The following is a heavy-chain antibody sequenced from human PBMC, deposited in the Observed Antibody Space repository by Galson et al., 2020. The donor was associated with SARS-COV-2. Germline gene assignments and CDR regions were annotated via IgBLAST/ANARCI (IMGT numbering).Heavy chain of an antibody. CDR2: ISYDGSNK. CDR3: AILVGGMDV. V-gene: IGHV3-30*03. J-gene: IGHJ6*02. D-gene: IGHD2-2*01. CDR1: GFTFSSYG. Sequence: GESLKISCAASGFTFSSYGMHWVRQAPGKGLEWVAVISYDGSNKYYADSVKGRFTISRDNSKNTLYLQMNSLRAEDTAVYYCAILVGGMDVWGQGTTVTVSS.